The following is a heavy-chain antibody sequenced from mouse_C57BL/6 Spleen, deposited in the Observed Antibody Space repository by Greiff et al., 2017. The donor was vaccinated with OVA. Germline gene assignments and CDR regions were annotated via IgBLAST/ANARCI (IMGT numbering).Heavy chain of an antibody. Sequence: QVHVKQPGAELVRPGSSVKLSCKASGYTFTSYWMHWVKQRPIQGLEWIGNIDPSDSETHYNQKFKDKATLTVDKYSSTAYMQLSSLTSEDSAVYYCAREANYYGSSSFDYWGQGTTLTVSS. J-gene: IGHJ2*01. CDR2: IDPSDSET. CDR3: AREANYYGSSSFDY. CDR1: GYTFTSYW. V-gene: IGHV1-52*01. D-gene: IGHD1-1*01.